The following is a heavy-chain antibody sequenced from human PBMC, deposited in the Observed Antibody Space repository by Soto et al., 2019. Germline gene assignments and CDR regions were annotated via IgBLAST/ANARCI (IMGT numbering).Heavy chain of an antibody. D-gene: IGHD6-19*01. J-gene: IGHJ4*02. Sequence: VPLVQSGAEVKQPGASASVSCKASGYNFTTYVVHWLRQAPGQGPEWMGWINCGSGNTVYSQKFQGRVTFTRDTSARTAYMDLNSLTSGDTAVYYCARGYTSGWTFDFWGRGTLVTVSS. CDR2: INCGSGNT. CDR3: ARGYTSGWTFDF. CDR1: GYNFTTYV. V-gene: IGHV1-3*01.